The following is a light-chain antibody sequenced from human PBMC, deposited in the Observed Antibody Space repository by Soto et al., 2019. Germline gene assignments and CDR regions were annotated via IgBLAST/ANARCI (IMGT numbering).Light chain of an antibody. V-gene: IGKV3-20*01. CDR2: AAS. CDR3: QQYGSSPQT. Sequence: EIVLTQSPGTLSLSPGERATLSCRASQSVSSSYLAWYQQKPGQAPRLLIYAASNRATGIPDRFSGSGSGTEFTLTISRLEPEDFAVYYCQQYGSSPQTFGQGTRVEIK. CDR1: QSVSSSY. J-gene: IGKJ1*01.